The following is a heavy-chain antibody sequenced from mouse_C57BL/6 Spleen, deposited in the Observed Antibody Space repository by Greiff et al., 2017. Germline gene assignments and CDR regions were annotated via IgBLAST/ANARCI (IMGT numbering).Heavy chain of an antibody. CDR1: GFTFSDYG. CDR2: ISSGSSTI. CDR3: ARRNDGSSYLYCFAMDY. J-gene: IGHJ4*01. D-gene: IGHD1-1*01. Sequence: EVELQESGGGLVKPGGSLKLSCAASGFTFSDYGMHWVRQAPEKGLEWVAYISSGSSTIYYADTVKGRFTIARDNAKNTLFLQLTSLRSEDTAMYYWARRNDGSSYLYCFAMDYWGQGTSVTVSS. V-gene: IGHV5-17*01.